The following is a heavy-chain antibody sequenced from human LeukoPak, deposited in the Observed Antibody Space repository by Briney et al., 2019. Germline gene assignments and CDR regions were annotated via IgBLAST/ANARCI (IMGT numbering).Heavy chain of an antibody. D-gene: IGHD3-22*01. Sequence: ASVKVSYKASGYTFTGYYMHWVRQAPGQGLEWMGWINPNSGGTNYAQKFQGRVTMTRDTSISTAYMELSRLRSDDTAVYYCARDHLYYYDSSGYYTYNWFDPWGQGTLVTVSS. V-gene: IGHV1-2*02. CDR1: GYTFTGYY. J-gene: IGHJ5*02. CDR3: ARDHLYYYDSSGYYTYNWFDP. CDR2: INPNSGGT.